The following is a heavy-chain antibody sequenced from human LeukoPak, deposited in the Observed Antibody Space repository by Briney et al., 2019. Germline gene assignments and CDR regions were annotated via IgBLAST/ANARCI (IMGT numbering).Heavy chain of an antibody. CDR3: EASSRTRAGY. J-gene: IGHJ4*02. D-gene: IGHD6-6*01. Sequence: ASVKVSCKASEYTFTSYYMHWVRRAPGQGLEWVGWINPNSGGTSYAQKFQGRVTMTRDTSISTAYMDLSRLRSDDTAVYYCEASSRTRAGYWGQGTLVTVSS. V-gene: IGHV1-2*02. CDR2: INPNSGGT. CDR1: EYTFTSYY.